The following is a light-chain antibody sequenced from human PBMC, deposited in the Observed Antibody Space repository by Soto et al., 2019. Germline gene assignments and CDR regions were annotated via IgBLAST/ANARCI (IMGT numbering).Light chain of an antibody. Sequence: EIVLTRSPATLSLSPGERATLSCRASRSVSNYLAWYQQKPGQAPRLLIYDASNRATGIPARFSGSGSGTDFTLTISSLEPDDFAIYYCQQRANWPPGFTFGPGTKVDIK. V-gene: IGKV3-11*01. CDR1: RSVSNY. CDR3: QQRANWPPGFT. J-gene: IGKJ3*01. CDR2: DAS.